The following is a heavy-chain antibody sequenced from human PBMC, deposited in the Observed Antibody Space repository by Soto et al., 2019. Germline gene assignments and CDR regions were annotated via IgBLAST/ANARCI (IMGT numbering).Heavy chain of an antibody. D-gene: IGHD6-13*01. CDR3: VRDSGAKLSSS. J-gene: IGHJ4*02. V-gene: IGHV1-69*13. CDR1: GGTFSSYR. Sequence: SVKVSCKASGGTFSSYRINWLRQAPGQGLERVGGIVPIYRTADYAQKFQGRVTITADESARTSYMELRSLKSQDTAVYYCVRDSGAKLSSSWGQGTLVTVSS. CDR2: IVPIYRTA.